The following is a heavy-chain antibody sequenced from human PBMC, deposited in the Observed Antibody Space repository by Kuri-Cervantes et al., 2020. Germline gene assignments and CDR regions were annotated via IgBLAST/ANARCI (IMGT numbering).Heavy chain of an antibody. Sequence: LTCAASGFTFSSYSMNWVRQAPGKGLEWVSSISSSSSYVYYADSVKGRFTISRDNAKNSLYLQMNSLRAEDTAVYYCANGHDTNCYNNWGQGTLVTVSS. V-gene: IGHV3-21*04. J-gene: IGHJ4*02. CDR3: ANGHDTNCYNN. D-gene: IGHD2-2*02. CDR1: GFTFSSYS. CDR2: ISSSSSYV.